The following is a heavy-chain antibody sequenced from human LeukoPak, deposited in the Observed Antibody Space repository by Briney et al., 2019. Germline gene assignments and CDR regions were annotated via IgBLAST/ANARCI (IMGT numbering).Heavy chain of an antibody. CDR3: ARHPLSGPAAISGDDAFDI. CDR1: GGSISSSSYY. Sequence: SETLSLTCTVSGGSISSSSYYWGWIRQPPGKGLEWIGSIYYSGSTYYNPSLKSRVTISVDTSKNQFSLKLSSVTAADTAVYYCARHPLSGPAAISGDDAFDIWGQGTMVTVSS. J-gene: IGHJ3*02. V-gene: IGHV4-39*01. CDR2: IYYSGST. D-gene: IGHD2-2*02.